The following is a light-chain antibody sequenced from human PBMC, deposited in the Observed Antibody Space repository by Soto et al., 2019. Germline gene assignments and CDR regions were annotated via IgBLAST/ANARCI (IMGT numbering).Light chain of an antibody. CDR1: QSVSSY. J-gene: IGKJ4*01. CDR2: DAS. Sequence: EMVLTQSPGTLSLSPGERATLXCRASQSVSSYLAWYQQKPGQAPRLLIYDASNRATGIPARFSGSGSGTDFTLTISSLEPEDFAVYYCQQRSKWLTFGGGTKVDI. CDR3: QQRSKWLT. V-gene: IGKV3-11*01.